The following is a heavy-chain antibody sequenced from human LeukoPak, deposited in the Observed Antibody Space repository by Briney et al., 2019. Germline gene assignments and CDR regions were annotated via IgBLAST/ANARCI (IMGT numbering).Heavy chain of an antibody. J-gene: IGHJ3*02. Sequence: GASVKVSCKASGYTFTGYGISWVRQAPGQGLEWMGWISAYNGNTNYAQKLQGRVTMTTDTSTSTAYMELRSLRSDDTAVYYCARENRDGYNMGLAFDIWGQGTMVTVSS. CDR3: ARENRDGYNMGLAFDI. CDR1: GYTFTGYG. CDR2: ISAYNGNT. V-gene: IGHV1-18*01. D-gene: IGHD5-24*01.